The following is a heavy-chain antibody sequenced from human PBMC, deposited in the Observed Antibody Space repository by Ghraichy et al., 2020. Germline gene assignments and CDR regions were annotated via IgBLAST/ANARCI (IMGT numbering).Heavy chain of an antibody. CDR1: GFTFSTYE. J-gene: IGHJ4*02. Sequence: GGSLRLSCAASGFTFSTYEMNWVRQAPGKGLEWVSYISISGRTIYYADSVKGRFIISRDNAKNSLYLQMNSLRAEDTAVYYCAKYYHASGSYWHLECDYWGPGTLVTVS. V-gene: IGHV3-48*03. CDR2: ISISGRTI. D-gene: IGHD3-10*01. CDR3: AKYYHASGSYWHLECDY.